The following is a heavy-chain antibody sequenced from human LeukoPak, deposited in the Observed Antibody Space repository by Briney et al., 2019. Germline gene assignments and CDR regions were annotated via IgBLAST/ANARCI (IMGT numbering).Heavy chain of an antibody. CDR2: IFPGDSST. D-gene: IGHD4-17*01. CDR3: ARHVGPGMPVTTELSSYYYYHGMDV. J-gene: IGHJ6*04. CDR1: GYSFTSYW. V-gene: IGHV5-51*01. Sequence: GESLKISCKSSGYSFTSYWIAWVRQMPAKGLEWMVIIFPGDSSTTYSPSFRGQVTISADKSITTAYLQWSSLEASDTAIYYCARHVGPGMPVTTELSSYYYYHGMDVWGKGTTVTVSS.